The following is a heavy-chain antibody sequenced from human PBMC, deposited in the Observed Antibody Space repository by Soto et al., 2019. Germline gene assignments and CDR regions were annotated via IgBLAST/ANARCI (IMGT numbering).Heavy chain of an antibody. D-gene: IGHD6-6*01. Sequence: QVQLVQSGAEVKKPGSSVKVSCKASGGTFSSYAISWVRQAPGQGLEWMGGIIPIFGTANYAQKFQGRVTIPADESTSTAYMELSSPRSEDTAVYYCARAKERDSSGGDYVDYWGQGTLVTVSS. CDR3: ARAKERDSSGGDYVDY. CDR2: IIPIFGTA. J-gene: IGHJ4*02. CDR1: GGTFSSYA. V-gene: IGHV1-69*12.